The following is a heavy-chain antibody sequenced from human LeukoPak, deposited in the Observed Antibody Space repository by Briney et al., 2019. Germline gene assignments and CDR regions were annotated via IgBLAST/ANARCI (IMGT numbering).Heavy chain of an antibody. Sequence: SETLSLTCTVSGGSISSSSYYWSWIRQPPGKGLEWIGEINHSGSTNYNPSLKSRVTISVDTSKNQFSLKLSSVTAADTAVYYCARGTVTTIYWGQGTLVTVSS. CDR2: INHSGST. V-gene: IGHV4-39*07. D-gene: IGHD4-17*01. CDR3: ARGTVTTIY. CDR1: GGSISSSSYY. J-gene: IGHJ4*02.